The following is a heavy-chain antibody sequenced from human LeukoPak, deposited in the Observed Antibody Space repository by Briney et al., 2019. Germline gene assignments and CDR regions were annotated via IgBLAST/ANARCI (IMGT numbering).Heavy chain of an antibody. CDR1: GYTFTSYG. Sequence: ASVKVSCKASGYTFTSYGISWVRQPPPQGRGWMGWISAYNGNTNYAQKLQGRVTMTTDTSTSTAYMELRSLRSDDTAVYYCASIYCSSTSCYGPVDYWGQRTLVTVSS. CDR3: ASIYCSSTSCYGPVDY. CDR2: ISAYNGNT. D-gene: IGHD2-2*01. J-gene: IGHJ4*02. V-gene: IGHV1-18*04.